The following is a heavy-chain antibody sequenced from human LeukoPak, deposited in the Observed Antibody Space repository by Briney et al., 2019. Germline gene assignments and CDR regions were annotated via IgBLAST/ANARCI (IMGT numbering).Heavy chain of an antibody. Sequence: ASVKVSCKASGYTFTSYDINWVRQAAGQGLEWMAWLNPNSANREYAPKFQGRVTLTRNTSVNTMYMEMSSLRSEDTAVYYCARGRWDGEGWYFDLWGRGTLVTVSS. CDR1: GYTFTSYD. CDR3: ARGRWDGEGWYFDL. J-gene: IGHJ2*01. D-gene: IGHD5-24*01. CDR2: LNPNSANR. V-gene: IGHV1-8*01.